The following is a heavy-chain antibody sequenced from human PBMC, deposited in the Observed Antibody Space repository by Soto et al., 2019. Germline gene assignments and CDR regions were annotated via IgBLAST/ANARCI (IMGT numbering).Heavy chain of an antibody. D-gene: IGHD2-15*01. CDR2: IWFDGSDK. CDR3: ARLYCSASSCYSVGAFDI. CDR1: GFTFSSYG. J-gene: IGHJ3*02. Sequence: QVQLVESGGGVVQPGRSLRLSCAAAGFTFSSYGMHWVRQAPGKGLEWVALIWFDGSDKYSADSVKGRFTISRDNSTNTLYLQMTSLRAEDTAVYYCARLYCSASSCYSVGAFDIWGKGTMVTVSS. V-gene: IGHV3-33*03.